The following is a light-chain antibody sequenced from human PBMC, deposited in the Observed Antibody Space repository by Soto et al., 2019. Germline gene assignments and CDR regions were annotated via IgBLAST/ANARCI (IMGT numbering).Light chain of an antibody. CDR2: GAS. CDR3: QQYVTSPWA. V-gene: IGKV3-20*01. CDR1: QSVSSSF. J-gene: IGKJ1*01. Sequence: EIVLTQSPGTLSLSPGERATLSCRASQSVSSSFLAWYQQKPGQAPRLLIYGASNRATGIPDRFSGSGSGTDFTLPISRLEPEDFAVYYCQQYVTSPWAFCQGTKVAIE.